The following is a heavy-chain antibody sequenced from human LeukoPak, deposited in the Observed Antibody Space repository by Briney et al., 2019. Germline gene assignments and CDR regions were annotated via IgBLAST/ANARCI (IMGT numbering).Heavy chain of an antibody. CDR1: SGSISSYY. CDR2: IYYSGST. J-gene: IGHJ5*02. V-gene: IGHV4-59*01. D-gene: IGHD3-22*01. CDR3: ARDPDSRYYSP. Sequence: SETLSLTCTVSSGSISSYYWSWIRQPPGKGLEWIGYIYYSGSTNYNPSLKSRVTISVDTSKNQSSLKLSSVTAADTAVYYCARDPDSRYYSPWGQGTLVTVSS.